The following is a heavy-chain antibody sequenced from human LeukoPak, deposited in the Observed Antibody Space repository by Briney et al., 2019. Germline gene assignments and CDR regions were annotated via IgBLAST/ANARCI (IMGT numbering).Heavy chain of an antibody. D-gene: IGHD1-20*01. CDR3: LRDLNWSLDQ. J-gene: IGHJ4*02. V-gene: IGHV3-48*01. CDR1: GFSFSSYN. Sequence: QPGGSLRLSCAASGFSFSSYNMNWVRQAPGKGLEWVSYISSSSSSVYYADSVQGRFTISRDNAKNSLYLQMNSLRAEDTAVYYCLRDLNWSLDQWGQGTLVTVSS. CDR2: ISSSSSSV.